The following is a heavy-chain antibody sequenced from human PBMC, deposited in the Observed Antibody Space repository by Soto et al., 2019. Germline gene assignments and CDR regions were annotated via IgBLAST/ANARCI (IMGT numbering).Heavy chain of an antibody. D-gene: IGHD3-22*01. V-gene: IGHV3-23*01. Sequence: GESLKISCAASGFTFSSYAMSWVRQAPGKGLEWVSAISGSGGSTYYADSVKGRFTISRDNSKNTLYLQMNSLRAEDTAVYYCAKPTMIGALSAYYYYGMDVWGQGTTVTVSS. CDR3: AKPTMIGALSAYYYYGMDV. CDR1: GFTFSSYA. CDR2: ISGSGGST. J-gene: IGHJ6*02.